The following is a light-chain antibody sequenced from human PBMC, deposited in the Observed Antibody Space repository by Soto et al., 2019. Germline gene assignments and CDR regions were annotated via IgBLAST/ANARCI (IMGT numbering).Light chain of an antibody. CDR2: DVS. Sequence: DIQMTQSPSTVSASVGDSVTITCRASQSIATWLAWYQQRPGKAPRLLIYDVSSLQSGVPSGFSGSGAGTEFTPTISSLQPDDFATSYCQHYKMYSPWTFGQGTKVDI. J-gene: IGKJ1*01. CDR1: QSIATW. CDR3: QHYKMYSPWT. V-gene: IGKV1-5*01.